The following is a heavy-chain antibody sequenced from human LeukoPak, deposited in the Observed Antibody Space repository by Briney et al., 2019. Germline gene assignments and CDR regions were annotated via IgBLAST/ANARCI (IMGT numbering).Heavy chain of an antibody. CDR3: AREQRGIAVS. CDR1: GGSICSYY. D-gene: IGHD6-13*01. CDR2: LYYSGST. Sequence: SETLSLTSTVSGGSICSYYWSWMRQPPGQGVEWIGYLYYSGSTTFTTSLKSRVTISVDTSKSQFSLKLSSVTAADTAVYYCAREQRGIAVSWGQGTLVTVSS. J-gene: IGHJ4*01. V-gene: IGHV4-59*01.